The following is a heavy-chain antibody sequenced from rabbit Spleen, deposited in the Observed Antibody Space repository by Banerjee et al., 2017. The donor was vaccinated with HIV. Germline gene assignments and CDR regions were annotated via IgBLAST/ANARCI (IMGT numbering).Heavy chain of an antibody. J-gene: IGHJ6*01. CDR1: GFDFSSYG. D-gene: IGHD4-1*01. V-gene: IGHV1S47*01. CDR3: ARETYSSGWGL. Sequence: QDQLEESGGGLVKPEGSLTLTCKASGFDFSSYGMSWVRQAPGKGLEWIGYIDPIFANTYYASWVNGRFTISSHNAQNTLYLQLNSLTVADTATYYCARETYSSGWGLWGPGTLVTVS. CDR2: IDPIFANT.